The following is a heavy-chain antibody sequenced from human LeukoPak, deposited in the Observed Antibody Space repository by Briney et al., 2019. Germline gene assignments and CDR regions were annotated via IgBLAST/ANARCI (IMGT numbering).Heavy chain of an antibody. Sequence: GGSLRLSCAASTFTFSNYAMSWVRQAPGKGLEWVSYISSSGSTIYYADSVKGRFTISRDNAKSSLYLQMNSLRAEDTAVYYCARATIAVAELDYWGQGTLVTVSS. D-gene: IGHD6-19*01. CDR2: ISSSGSTI. J-gene: IGHJ4*02. CDR1: TFTFSNYA. V-gene: IGHV3-11*04. CDR3: ARATIAVAELDY.